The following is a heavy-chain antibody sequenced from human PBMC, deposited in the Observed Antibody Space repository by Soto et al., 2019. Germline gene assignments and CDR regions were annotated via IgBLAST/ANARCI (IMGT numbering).Heavy chain of an antibody. Sequence: ASVKVSCKASGYTFTSYGISWVRQAPGQGLEWMGWVSAYNGNTNYAQKLQGRVTMTTDASTSTAYMELRSLRSDDTAVYYCAWAPCFRAKAYSGMDVWGQGTMVTVSS. CDR2: VSAYNGNT. J-gene: IGHJ6*02. CDR3: AWAPCFRAKAYSGMDV. D-gene: IGHD1-26*01. CDR1: GYTFTSYG. V-gene: IGHV1-18*04.